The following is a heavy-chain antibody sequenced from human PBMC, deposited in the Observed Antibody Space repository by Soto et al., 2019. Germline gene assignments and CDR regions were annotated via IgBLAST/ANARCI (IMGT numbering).Heavy chain of an antibody. D-gene: IGHD4-17*01. CDR3: ARSPGGFTVATYFFDY. J-gene: IGHJ4*02. CDR1: GFSLISKGMR. CDR2: IDWDDDK. Sequence: VCGPTLANPTRTLPLTCTFSGFSLISKGMRVSWMPNPPGKALEWLARIDWDDDKFYSPSLRTRLTISKDTSKNQVVLTMTNVDPKDTATYYCARSPGGFTVATYFFDYWGQGTMVTVSS. V-gene: IGHV2-70*04.